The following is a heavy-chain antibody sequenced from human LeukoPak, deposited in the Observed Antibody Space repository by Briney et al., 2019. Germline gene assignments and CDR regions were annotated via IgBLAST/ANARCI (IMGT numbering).Heavy chain of an antibody. D-gene: IGHD3-10*01. CDR3: TXXXGRYYGRGCFDY. CDR1: GGTFYDYY. CDR2: INHSGRT. Sequence: SENLSLTCAVYGGTFYDYYWSRVRQPPGKGLEWIGEINHSGRTNYNPSLKSRATTRVTTTKTHFFVQSSPMTAATTALYYATXXXGRYYGRGCFDYWGQGTLVTVSS. J-gene: IGHJ4*02. V-gene: IGHV4-34*08.